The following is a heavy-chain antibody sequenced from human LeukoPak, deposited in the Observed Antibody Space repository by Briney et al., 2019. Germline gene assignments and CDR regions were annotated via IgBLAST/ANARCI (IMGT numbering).Heavy chain of an antibody. D-gene: IGHD2-15*01. CDR2: IKSKTDGGTT. CDR3: TQDIVVVVAARLYYYYGMDV. J-gene: IGHJ6*02. CDR1: GFTFSNAW. Sequence: GGSLRLSCAASGFTFSNAWMSWVRQAPGKGLEWVGRIKSKTDGGTTDYAAPVKGRFTISRDDSKNTLYLQMYSLKTEDTAVYYCTQDIVVVVAARLYYYYGMDVWGQGTTVTVSS. V-gene: IGHV3-15*01.